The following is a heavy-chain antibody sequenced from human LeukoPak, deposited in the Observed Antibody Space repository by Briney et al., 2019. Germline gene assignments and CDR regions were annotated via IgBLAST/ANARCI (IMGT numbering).Heavy chain of an antibody. CDR3: ARVQELAFDY. V-gene: IGHV3-30*04. J-gene: IGHJ4*02. CDR1: GFTFNIYT. CDR2: ISYDGSNK. D-gene: IGHD5-24*01. Sequence: GALRLSCEASGFTFNIYTLHWVRQAPGKGLNWVAVISYDGSNKYYADSVKGRFTISRDNSKNTLYLQMNSLRPDDTAVYYCARVQELAFDYWGQGTLVTVSS.